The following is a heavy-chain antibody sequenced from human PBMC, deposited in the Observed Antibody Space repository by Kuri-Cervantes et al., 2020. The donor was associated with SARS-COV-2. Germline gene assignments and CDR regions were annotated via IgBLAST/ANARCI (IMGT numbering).Heavy chain of an antibody. Sequence: GGSLRLSCAASGFTFSSYGMHWVRQAPGKGLEWVAFTRYDGSNKYYADSVKGRFTISRDNSKNTPYLQMNSLRAEDTAVYYCAKDSIRFLEWLYYMDVWGKGTTVTVSS. J-gene: IGHJ6*03. CDR3: AKDSIRFLEWLYYMDV. CDR1: GFTFSSYG. D-gene: IGHD3-3*01. CDR2: TRYDGSNK. V-gene: IGHV3-30*02.